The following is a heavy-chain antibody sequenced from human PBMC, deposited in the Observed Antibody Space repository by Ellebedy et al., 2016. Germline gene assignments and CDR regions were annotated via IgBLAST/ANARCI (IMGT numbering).Heavy chain of an antibody. CDR1: GYTFTSYY. CDR3: AVYGSGMTPRAQFDY. Sequence: ASVKVSXXASGYTFTSYYMHWVRQAPGQGLEWMGIINPSGGSTSYAQKFQGRVTMTRDTSTSTAYMELSSLRSEDTAVYYCAVYGSGMTPRAQFDYWGQGTLVTVSS. D-gene: IGHD3-10*01. V-gene: IGHV1-46*01. J-gene: IGHJ4*02. CDR2: INPSGGST.